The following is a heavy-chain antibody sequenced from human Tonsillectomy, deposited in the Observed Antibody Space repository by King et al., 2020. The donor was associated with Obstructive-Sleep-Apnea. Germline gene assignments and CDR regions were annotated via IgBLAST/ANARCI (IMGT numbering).Heavy chain of an antibody. CDR1: GGSFSGYY. Sequence: VQLQQWGAGLLKPSETLSLTCAVYGGSFSGYYWSWIRQPPGKGLEWIGEINHSGSTNYNPSLKSRGTISVDTSKNQFSLKLRFVTAADTAVYYCARTDIVVVPTNSSYYYYGMDVWGQGTTVTVSS. CDR3: ARTDIVVVPTNSSYYYYGMDV. V-gene: IGHV4-34*01. D-gene: IGHD2-2*01. J-gene: IGHJ6*02. CDR2: INHSGST.